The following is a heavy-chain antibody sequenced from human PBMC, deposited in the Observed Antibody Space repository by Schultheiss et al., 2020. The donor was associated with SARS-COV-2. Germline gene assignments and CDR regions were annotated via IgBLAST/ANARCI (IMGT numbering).Heavy chain of an antibody. CDR3: ANLHEQAYYYDSSGYPYFDY. D-gene: IGHD3-22*01. Sequence: ASVKVSCKASGYTFTSYGISWVRQAPGQGLEWMGGIIPIFGTANYAQKFQGRVTMTRNTSISTAYMELSSLRSEDTAVYYCANLHEQAYYYDSSGYPYFDYWGQRTLVTVSS. V-gene: IGHV1-8*02. J-gene: IGHJ4*02. CDR1: GYTFTSYG. CDR2: IIPIFGTA.